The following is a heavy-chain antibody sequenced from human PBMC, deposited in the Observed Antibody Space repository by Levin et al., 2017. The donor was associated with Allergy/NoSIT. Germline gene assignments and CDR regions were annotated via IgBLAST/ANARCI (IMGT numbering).Heavy chain of an antibody. CDR1: GGSISSSSYY. V-gene: IGHV4-39*01. J-gene: IGHJ4*02. CDR2: IYYSGST. Sequence: SETLSLTCTVSGGSISSSSYYWGWIRQPPGKGLEWIGSIYYSGSTYYNPSLKSRVTISVDTSKNQFSLKLSSVTAADTAVYYCARALHLGEVSLNYFDYWGQGTLVTVSS. CDR3: ARALHLGEVSLNYFDY. D-gene: IGHD3-16*02.